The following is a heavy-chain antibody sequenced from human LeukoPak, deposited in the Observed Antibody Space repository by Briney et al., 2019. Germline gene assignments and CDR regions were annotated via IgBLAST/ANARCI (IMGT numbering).Heavy chain of an antibody. CDR3: ARMSYDSRPV. V-gene: IGHV6-1*01. CDR2: TYYRSRWFN. D-gene: IGHD2-8*01. CDR1: GDRVSSNSAA. Sequence: SQTLSLTCAISGDRVSSNSAAWNWIRQSPSRGLEWLGRTYYRSRWFNNYAVSVKSRITINPDSSKNQYSLHLNSVTPEDTAVYYCARMSYDSRPVWDQGTLVTVSS. J-gene: IGHJ4*02.